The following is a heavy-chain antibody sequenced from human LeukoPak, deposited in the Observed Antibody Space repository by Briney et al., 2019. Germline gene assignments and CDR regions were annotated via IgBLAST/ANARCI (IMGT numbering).Heavy chain of an antibody. CDR3: ATAVTYYDFDY. CDR1: GFTLTELS. D-gene: IGHD3-3*01. J-gene: IGHJ4*02. CDR2: FDPEDGET. Sequence: ASVRVSCKVSGFTLTELSIHWVRQAPGEGLEWMGGFDPEDGETIYAQSFQDRVTMTEDTSTDTAYMELSSLRSEDTAIYYCATAVTYYDFDYWDQGTLVTVSS. V-gene: IGHV1-24*01.